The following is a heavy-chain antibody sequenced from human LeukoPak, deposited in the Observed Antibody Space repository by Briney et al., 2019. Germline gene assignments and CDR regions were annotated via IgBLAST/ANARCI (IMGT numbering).Heavy chain of an antibody. J-gene: IGHJ4*02. D-gene: IGHD3-10*01. CDR1: GGSISSSSYY. Sequence: SETLSLTCTVSGGSISSSSYYWGWIRQPPGKGLEWIGSIYYSGSTYYNPSLKSRVTISVDSSKNQFSLKLNSVTAADTAVYYCARHYYYTQSPFDYWGQGTLVTVSS. CDR3: ARHYYYTQSPFDY. V-gene: IGHV4-39*01. CDR2: IYYSGST.